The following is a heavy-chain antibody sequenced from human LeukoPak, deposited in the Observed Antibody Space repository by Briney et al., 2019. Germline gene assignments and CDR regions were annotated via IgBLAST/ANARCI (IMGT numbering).Heavy chain of an antibody. D-gene: IGHD3-10*01. Sequence: SETLSLTCTVSGGSMSSRSHYWGWIRQPPGKGLEWIGSIDYSGSTYYNPSIGSRVNISVDTSKTQFSLTLTSVTAADTAVYYCARHMVWITNFYYYMDVWGKGTTVTVSS. CDR1: GGSMSSRSHY. CDR2: IDYSGST. V-gene: IGHV4-39*01. J-gene: IGHJ6*03. CDR3: ARHMVWITNFYYYMDV.